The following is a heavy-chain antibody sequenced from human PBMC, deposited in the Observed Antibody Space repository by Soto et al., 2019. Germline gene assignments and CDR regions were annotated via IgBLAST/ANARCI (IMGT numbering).Heavy chain of an antibody. J-gene: IGHJ4*02. CDR2: IYYSGIT. CDR1: GGSINSSSSY. Sequence: PSETLSLTCTVSGGSINSSSSYWAWIRQPPGKGLEWIGTIYYSGITYYNPSLKSRVTISVDTSKNQFSLKLTSVTAADTAVYYCARHGSNWGQGTLVTVSS. V-gene: IGHV4-39*01. CDR3: ARHGSN.